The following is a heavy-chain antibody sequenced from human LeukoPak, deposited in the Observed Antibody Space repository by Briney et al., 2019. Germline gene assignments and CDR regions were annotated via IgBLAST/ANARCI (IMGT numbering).Heavy chain of an antibody. CDR3: ARVHWAYCGGDCPHAFDI. D-gene: IGHD2-21*02. J-gene: IGHJ3*02. Sequence: SETLSLTCTVSGGSISSYYWSWIRQPPGKGLEWIGYIYYSGSTNYNPSLKSRVTISVDTSRNQFSLKLSSVTAADTAVYYCARVHWAYCGGDCPHAFDIWGQGTMVTVSS. CDR2: IYYSGST. V-gene: IGHV4-59*08. CDR1: GGSISSYY.